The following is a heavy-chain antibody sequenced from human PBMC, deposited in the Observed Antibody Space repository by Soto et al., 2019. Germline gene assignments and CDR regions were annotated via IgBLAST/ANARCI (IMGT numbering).Heavy chain of an antibody. V-gene: IGHV3-48*03. CDR3: ARDSTDSGSLDY. J-gene: IGHJ4*02. CDR1: GFTFRRYE. D-gene: IGHD1-26*01. CDR2: IGSSGSGI. Sequence: GSLSLSCAASGFTFRRYEMNWVRQAPGKGLEWVSYIGSSGSGIYYADFVKGRFTISRDDAKKALYLQMNSLRVEDTAVYYCARDSTDSGSLDYWGQGTQVTVSS.